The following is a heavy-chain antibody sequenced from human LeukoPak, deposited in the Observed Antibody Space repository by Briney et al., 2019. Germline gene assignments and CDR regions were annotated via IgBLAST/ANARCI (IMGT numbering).Heavy chain of an antibody. V-gene: IGHV4-30-4*01. CDR2: IYYSGST. CDR3: ARDLLNEGNHLDY. Sequence: SETLSLTCTVSGGSISSYYWSWIRQPPGKGLEWIGYIYYSGSTYYNPSLKSRVTISVDTSKNQFSLKLSSVTAADTAVYYCARDLLNEGNHLDYWGQGTLVTVSS. CDR1: GGSISSYY. D-gene: IGHD4-23*01. J-gene: IGHJ4*02.